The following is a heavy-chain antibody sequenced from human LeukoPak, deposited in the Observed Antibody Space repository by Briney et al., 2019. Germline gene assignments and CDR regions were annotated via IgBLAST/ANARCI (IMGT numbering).Heavy chain of an antibody. CDR2: INHSGST. D-gene: IGHD6-6*01. CDR1: GGSFIGYY. V-gene: IGHV4-34*01. Sequence: SETLSLTCAVYGGSFIGYYWSWIRQPPGKGLEWIGEINHSGSTNYNPSLKSRVTISVDTSKNQFSLKLSSVTAAVTAVYYCASLLRVYKQLVPYYYYYMDVWGKGTTVTVSS. CDR3: ASLLRVYKQLVPYYYYYMDV. J-gene: IGHJ6*03.